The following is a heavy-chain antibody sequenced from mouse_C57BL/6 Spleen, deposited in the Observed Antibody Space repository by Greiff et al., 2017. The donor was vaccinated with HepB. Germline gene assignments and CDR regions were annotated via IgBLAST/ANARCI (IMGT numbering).Heavy chain of an antibody. Sequence: EVQGVESGPELVKPGASVKISCKASGYSFTGYYMNWVKQSPEKSLEWIGEINPSTGGTTYNQKFKAKATLTVDKSSSTAYMQLKSLTSEDSAVYYCARERLGTTVGGAMDYWGQGTSVTVSS. CDR3: ARERLGTTVGGAMDY. CDR1: GYSFTGYY. J-gene: IGHJ4*01. D-gene: IGHD1-1*01. CDR2: INPSTGGT. V-gene: IGHV1-42*01.